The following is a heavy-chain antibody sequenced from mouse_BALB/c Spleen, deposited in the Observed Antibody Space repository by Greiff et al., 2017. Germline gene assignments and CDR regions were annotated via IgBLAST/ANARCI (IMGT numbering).Heavy chain of an antibody. D-gene: IGHD1-1*01. J-gene: IGHJ1*01. V-gene: IGHV5-17*02. CDR1: GFTFSSFG. CDR3: ARSPHYYGSSPWYFDV. CDR2: ISSGSSTI. Sequence: EVMLVESGGGLVQPGGSRKLSCAASGFTFSSFGMHWVRQAPEKGLEWVAYISSGSSTIYYADTVKGRFTISRDNPKNTLFLQMTSLRSEDTATYYCARSPHYYGSSPWYFDVWGAGTTVTVSS.